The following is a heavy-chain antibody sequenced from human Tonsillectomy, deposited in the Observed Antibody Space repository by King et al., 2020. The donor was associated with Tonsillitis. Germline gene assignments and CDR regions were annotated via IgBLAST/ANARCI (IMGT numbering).Heavy chain of an antibody. D-gene: IGHD6-19*01. Sequence: VQLVESGGGVVQPGRSLRLSCAASGFTFSYYGMHWVRQAPGKGQEGVALIWYDGSNKYYADSVKGRFTISRDNSKNTLFLQMNSLRAEDTAVYYCARGTRLGYYFDYWGQGTLVTVSS. J-gene: IGHJ4*02. CDR2: IWYDGSNK. CDR3: ARGTRLGYYFDY. CDR1: GFTFSYYG. V-gene: IGHV3-33*01.